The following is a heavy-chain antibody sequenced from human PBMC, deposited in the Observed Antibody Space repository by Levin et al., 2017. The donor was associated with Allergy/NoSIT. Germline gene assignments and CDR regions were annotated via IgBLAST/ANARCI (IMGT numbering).Heavy chain of an antibody. CDR2: FFHGGTT. CDR3: ARGRLLTYGMDV. CDR1: GHAINTKYF. V-gene: IGHV4-38-2*01. Sequence: PGGSLRLSCDVSGHAINTKYFWAWVRQSPEEGLEWIATFFHGGTTYYSPSLQSRVTMSLDTSKNQFSLKVTSVNAADTAVYYCARGRLLTYGMDVWGQGTAVTVSS. D-gene: IGHD3-16*01. J-gene: IGHJ6*02.